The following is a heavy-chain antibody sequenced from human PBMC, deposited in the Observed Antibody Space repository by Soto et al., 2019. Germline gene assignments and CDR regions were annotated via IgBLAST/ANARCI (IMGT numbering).Heavy chain of an antibody. CDR2: INHSGMT. CDR3: ASKGHYFDY. CDR1: GASFSLYY. Sequence: QVQVQQWGAGLLKPSETLSLTCAVYGASFSLYYWSWIRQSPGKGLEWIGEINHSGMTNHNPSLKSRVTISVDTSKNEFSLKVRSVTAADTAVYYCASKGHYFDYWGQGTLVTVSS. V-gene: IGHV4-34*01. J-gene: IGHJ4*02.